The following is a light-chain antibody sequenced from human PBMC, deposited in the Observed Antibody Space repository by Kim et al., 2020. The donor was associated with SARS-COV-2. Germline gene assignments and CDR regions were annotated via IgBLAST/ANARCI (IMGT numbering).Light chain of an antibody. CDR3: DQYNKWPLT. V-gene: IGKV3-15*01. J-gene: IGKJ4*01. Sequence: EIVLTQFPATLSVSPAETATLSCRASQSVITNLAWYQQKPGQAPRLLIYEASTRATGIPARFSCSGSGTEFTLTISSLQSEDSAVYFCDQYNKWPLTFGGRTKLEI. CDR1: QSVITN. CDR2: EAS.